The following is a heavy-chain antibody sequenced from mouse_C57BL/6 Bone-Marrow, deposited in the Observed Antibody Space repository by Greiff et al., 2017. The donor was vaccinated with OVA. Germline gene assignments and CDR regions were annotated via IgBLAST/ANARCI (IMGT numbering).Heavy chain of an antibody. J-gene: IGHJ3*01. V-gene: IGHV3-6*01. CDR3: ARDDYVWFAY. CDR2: ISYDGSN. CDR1: GYSITSGYY. D-gene: IGHD2-4*01. Sequence: DVQLVESGPGLVKPSQSLSLTCSVTGYSITSGYYWNWIRQFPGNKLEWMGYISYDGSNNYNPSLKNRISITRDTSKNQFFLKLNSVTTEDTATYYCARDDYVWFAYWGQGTLVTVSA.